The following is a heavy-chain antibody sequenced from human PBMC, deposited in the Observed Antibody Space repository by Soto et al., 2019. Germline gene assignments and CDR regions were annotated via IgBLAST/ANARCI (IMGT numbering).Heavy chain of an antibody. CDR2: IYPGDSDT. CDR3: ASRMGGNDLPGSFDI. D-gene: IGHD3-16*01. Sequence: AESLKISCTGSGTYFSGWVRQMPGKGLEWMGIIYPGDSDTRYSPSFQGQITISADRSTTTAYLQWSGLKSADTAIYYCASRMGGNDLPGSFDIWGQGTMVTVSS. CDR1: GTYF. J-gene: IGHJ3*02. V-gene: IGHV5-51*01.